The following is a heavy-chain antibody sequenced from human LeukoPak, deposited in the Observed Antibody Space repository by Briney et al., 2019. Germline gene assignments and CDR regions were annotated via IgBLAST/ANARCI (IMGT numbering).Heavy chain of an antibody. D-gene: IGHD2-2*01. CDR3: ARRRYCSSTSCSTDPYYYYGMVV. CDR2: IYPGDSDT. CDR1: GYSFTSYW. J-gene: IGHJ6*02. Sequence: GESLKISCKGSGYSFTSYWIGWVRQMPGKGLEWMGIIYPGDSDTRYSPSFQGQVTISADKSISTAYLQWSSLKASDTAMYYCARRRYCSSTSCSTDPYYYYGMVVWGQGTTVTVSS. V-gene: IGHV5-51*01.